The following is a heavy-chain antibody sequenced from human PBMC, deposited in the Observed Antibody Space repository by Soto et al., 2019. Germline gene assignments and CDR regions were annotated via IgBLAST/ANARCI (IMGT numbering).Heavy chain of an antibody. CDR3: AREGVSSDYYYYGMDV. CDR1: GYTFTSYG. V-gene: IGHV1-18*01. D-gene: IGHD3-22*01. J-gene: IGHJ6*02. CDR2: ISAYNGNT. Sequence: ASVKVSCKASGYTFTSYGISWVRQAPGQGLEWMGWISAYNGNTNYAQKLQGRVTMTTGTSTSTAYMELRSLRSDDTAVYYCAREGVSSDYYYYGMDVWGQGTTVTVSS.